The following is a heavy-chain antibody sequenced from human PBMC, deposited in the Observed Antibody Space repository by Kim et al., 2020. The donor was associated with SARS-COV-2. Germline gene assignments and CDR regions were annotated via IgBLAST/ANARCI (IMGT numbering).Heavy chain of an antibody. CDR1: GGSISSYY. Sequence: SETLSLTCTVSGGSISSYYWSWIRQPPGKGLEWIGYIYYSGSTNYNPSLKSRVTISVDTSKNQFSLKLSSVTAADTAVYYCARQYRFRFLEYGDHYMDV. CDR2: IYYSGST. CDR3: ARQYRFRFLEYGDHYMDV. V-gene: IGHV4-59*08. J-gene: IGHJ6*03. D-gene: IGHD3-3*01.